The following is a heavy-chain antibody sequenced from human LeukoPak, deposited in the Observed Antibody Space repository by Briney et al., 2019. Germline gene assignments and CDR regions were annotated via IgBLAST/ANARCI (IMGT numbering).Heavy chain of an antibody. CDR3: ARDRVSSSSGPADYYYGVDV. Sequence: PGGSLRLSCAASGFIFSSYGMHWVRQAPGKGLDWVAIIWFDGNNRYYGDSVKGRFTISRDNSKNTLDLQMDSLRVEDTAVYYCARDRVSSSSGPADYYYGVDVWGQGTTVTVSS. D-gene: IGHD6-6*01. CDR1: GFIFSSYG. J-gene: IGHJ6*02. V-gene: IGHV3-33*01. CDR2: IWFDGNNR.